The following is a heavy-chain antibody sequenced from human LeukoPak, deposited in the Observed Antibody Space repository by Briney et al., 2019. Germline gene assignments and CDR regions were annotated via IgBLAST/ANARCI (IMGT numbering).Heavy chain of an antibody. Sequence: PSETLSLTCTVSGGSISSGDYYWSWIRQPPGKGLEWIGYIYYSGSTYYNPSLKSRVTISVDTSKNQFSLKLSSVTAADTAVYYCARARFLYGDYYFDYWGQGTLVTVSS. CDR1: GGSISSGDYY. J-gene: IGHJ4*02. D-gene: IGHD4-17*01. CDR3: ARARFLYGDYYFDY. V-gene: IGHV4-30-4*01. CDR2: IYYSGST.